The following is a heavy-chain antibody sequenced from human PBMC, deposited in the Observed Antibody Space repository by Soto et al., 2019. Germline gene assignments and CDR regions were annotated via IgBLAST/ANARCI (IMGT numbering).Heavy chain of an antibody. V-gene: IGHV1-69*06. CDR1: GGTFSSYA. Sequence: SVKVSCKASGGTFSSYAISWVRQAPGQGLEWMGGIIPIFGTANYAQKFQGRVTITADKSTSTAYMELSSLRSEDTAVYYCARGVSGSYIPYYYGMDVWGQGTPVTVSS. D-gene: IGHD1-26*01. CDR3: ARGVSGSYIPYYYGMDV. CDR2: IIPIFGTA. J-gene: IGHJ6*02.